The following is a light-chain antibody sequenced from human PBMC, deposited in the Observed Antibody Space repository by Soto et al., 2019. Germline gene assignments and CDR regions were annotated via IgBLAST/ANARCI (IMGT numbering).Light chain of an antibody. V-gene: IGKV3-20*01. Sequence: EIVLTQSPGTLSLSPGEGATLSCRASQSVSSSYLAWYQQKPGQAPRLLIYGASSRATGIPDRFSGSGSGTDFTLTISRLEPEDFAVYHCQQHGSSPWTFGQGTKVDIK. CDR2: GAS. CDR1: QSVSSSY. J-gene: IGKJ1*01. CDR3: QQHGSSPWT.